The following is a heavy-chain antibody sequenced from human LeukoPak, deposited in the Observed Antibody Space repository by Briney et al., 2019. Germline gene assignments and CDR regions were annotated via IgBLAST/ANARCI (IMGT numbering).Heavy chain of an antibody. CDR2: INSDGSST. CDR1: GFTFSSYW. Sequence: GGSLRLSCAASGFTFSSYWMHWVRQAPGKGLVWVSRINSDGSSTSYADSVKGRFTISRVNAKNTLYLQMNSLRAEDTAVYYCARGPSIAARYDAFDIWGQGTMVTVSS. V-gene: IGHV3-74*01. CDR3: ARGPSIAARYDAFDI. J-gene: IGHJ3*02. D-gene: IGHD6-6*01.